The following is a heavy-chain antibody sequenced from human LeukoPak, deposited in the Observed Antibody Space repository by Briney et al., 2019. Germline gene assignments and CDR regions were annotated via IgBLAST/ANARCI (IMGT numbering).Heavy chain of an antibody. J-gene: IGHJ4*02. CDR3: ARIGGSVDIGWFFDC. D-gene: IGHD6-19*01. V-gene: IGHV3-7*01. CDR1: GFTFVNYW. CDR2: IKQDGSEK. Sequence: GRSLRLSCAASGFTFVNYWMSWVRQAPGKGLEGVANIKQDGSEKLYLDSLKGRFTISRDNAKNSLYLQMNSLRAEDTAVYYCARIGGSVDIGWFFDCWGQGTLVTVSS.